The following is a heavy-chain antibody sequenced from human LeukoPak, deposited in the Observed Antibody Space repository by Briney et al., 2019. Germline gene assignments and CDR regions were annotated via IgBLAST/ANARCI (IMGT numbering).Heavy chain of an antibody. CDR3: PRGRFLEWSYPFDY. CDR2: VTPSSGNT. V-gene: IGHV1-8*03. D-gene: IGHD3-3*01. CDR1: GYTFTDYD. J-gene: IGHJ4*02. Sequence: GASVKVSCKTSGYTFTDYDINWVRQATGQGLEWMGWVTPSSGNTGYAQKFQGRVTITRNTSISTAYTDLSSLRSDDTAVYYCPRGRFLEWSYPFDYWGQGTLVTVSS.